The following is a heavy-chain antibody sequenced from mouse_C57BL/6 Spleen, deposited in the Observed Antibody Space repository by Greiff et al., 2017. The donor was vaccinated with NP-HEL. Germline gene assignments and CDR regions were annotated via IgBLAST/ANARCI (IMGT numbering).Heavy chain of an antibody. J-gene: IGHJ1*03. CDR2: IHPSDSDT. CDR1: GYTFTSYW. V-gene: IGHV1-74*01. CDR3: AIWDYYGIYWYFDV. Sequence: QVQLQQPGAELVKPGASVKVSCKASGYTFTSYWMHWVKQRPGQGLEWIGMIHPSDSDTNYNQKFKGKATLTVDKSSSTAYMQLSSLTSEDSAVYYCAIWDYYGIYWYFDVGGTGTTVTVSS. D-gene: IGHD1-1*01.